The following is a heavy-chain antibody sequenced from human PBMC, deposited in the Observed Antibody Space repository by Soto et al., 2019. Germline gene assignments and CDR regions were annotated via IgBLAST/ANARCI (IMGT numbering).Heavy chain of an antibody. CDR1: GFTVSSNY. D-gene: IGHD3-22*01. CDR2: IYSGGST. V-gene: IGHV3-53*01. Sequence: GGSLRLSCAASGFTVSSNYMSWVRQAPGKGLEWVSVIYSGGSTYYADSVKGRFTISRDNSKNTLYLQMNSLRAEGTAVYYCARPHYYYDSSGRDYGMDVWGQGTTVTVSS. J-gene: IGHJ6*02. CDR3: ARPHYYYDSSGRDYGMDV.